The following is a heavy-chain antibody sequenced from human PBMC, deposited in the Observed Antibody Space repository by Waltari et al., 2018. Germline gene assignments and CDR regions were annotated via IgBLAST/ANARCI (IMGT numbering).Heavy chain of an antibody. V-gene: IGHV3-48*03. Sequence: EVQLVESGGGVVQTGGSLRPPCAASGFTFSNYEMNWVRQAPGKGLEWIASISSRLNTIYYADSVKGRFTISRDNAKNSLHLQMNSLRAEDTAVYYCATRYGSSSMDYWGQGTLVTVSS. D-gene: IGHD6-6*01. CDR2: ISSRLNTI. CDR3: ATRYGSSSMDY. CDR1: GFTFSNYE. J-gene: IGHJ4*02.